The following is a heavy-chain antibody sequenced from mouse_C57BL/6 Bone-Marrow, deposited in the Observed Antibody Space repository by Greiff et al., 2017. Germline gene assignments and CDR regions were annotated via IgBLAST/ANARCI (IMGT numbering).Heavy chain of an antibody. V-gene: IGHV5-6*01. Sequence: VQLVESGGDLVKPGGSLKLSCAASGFTFSSYGMSWVRQTPDKRLEWVATISSGGSYTYYPDSVKGRFTISRDNAKNTLYLQMSSLKSEDTAMYYCARQDYYGSSYSWFAYWGQGTLVTVSA. CDR3: ARQDYYGSSYSWFAY. CDR1: GFTFSSYG. J-gene: IGHJ3*01. CDR2: ISSGGSYT. D-gene: IGHD1-1*01.